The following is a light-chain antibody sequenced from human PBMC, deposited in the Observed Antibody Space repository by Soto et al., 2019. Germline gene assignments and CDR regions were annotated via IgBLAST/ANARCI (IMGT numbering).Light chain of an antibody. CDR2: GIS. CDR3: QQYNNWPRT. V-gene: IGKV3D-15*01. J-gene: IGKJ1*01. CDR1: QSVSASQ. Sequence: PGERATLSWRTSQSVSASQLAWYQQKPGQAPRLLIYGISKRAAGIPDRFTGSGSGTECTLPLDRLQSEDFEVYYCQQYNNWPRTFGQGTKVDIK.